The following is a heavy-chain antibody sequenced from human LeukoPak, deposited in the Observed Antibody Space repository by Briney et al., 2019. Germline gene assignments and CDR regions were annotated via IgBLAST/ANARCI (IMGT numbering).Heavy chain of an antibody. V-gene: IGHV4-59*01. J-gene: IGHJ4*02. CDR1: GGSISSYY. CDR3: ARESDTAMNDY. D-gene: IGHD5-18*01. Sequence: SETLPLTCTVSGGSISSYYWSWIRQPPGKGLEWIGYIYYSGSTNYNPSLKSRVTISVDTSKNQFSLKLSSVTAADTAVYYCARESDTAMNDYWGQGTLVTVSS. CDR2: IYYSGST.